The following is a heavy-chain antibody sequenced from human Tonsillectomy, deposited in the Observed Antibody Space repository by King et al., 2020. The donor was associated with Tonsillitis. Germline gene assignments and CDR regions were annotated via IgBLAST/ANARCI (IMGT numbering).Heavy chain of an antibody. CDR2: IYPGDSDT. Sequence: VQLVESGAEVKKPGESLKISCKGSGYSFTNYWIGWVRQMPGKGLEWMGIIYPGDSDTRYNPSFQGQVTISADKSISTAYLQWSSLKASDTAIYYCARHSSHYDYHWGSYSLWGQGTLVTVSS. J-gene: IGHJ4*02. D-gene: IGHD3-16*01. CDR1: GYSFTNYW. V-gene: IGHV5-51*01. CDR3: ARHSSHYDYHWGSYSL.